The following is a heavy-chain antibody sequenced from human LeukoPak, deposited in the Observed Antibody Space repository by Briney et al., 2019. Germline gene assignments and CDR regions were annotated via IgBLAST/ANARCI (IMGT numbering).Heavy chain of an antibody. CDR2: ISSSSSYI. J-gene: IGHJ4*02. Sequence: GGSLRLSCAASGFTFSSYSMNWVRQAPGKGLEWVSSISSSSSYIYYADSVKGRFTISRDNAKNSLYLQMNSLRAEDTAVYYCAREGITGDYGDYSSYYFDYWGQGTLVTVSS. V-gene: IGHV3-21*01. CDR1: GFTFSSYS. CDR3: AREGITGDYGDYSSYYFDY. D-gene: IGHD4-17*01.